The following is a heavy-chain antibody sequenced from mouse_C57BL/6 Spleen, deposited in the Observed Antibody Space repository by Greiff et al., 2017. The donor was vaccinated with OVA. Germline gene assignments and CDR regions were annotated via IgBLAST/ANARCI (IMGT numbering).Heavy chain of an antibody. CDR2: IYPRSGNT. Sequence: QVQLQQSGAELARPGASVKLSCKASGYTFTSYGISWVKQRTGQGLEWIGEIYPRSGNTYYNEKFTGTAPLTAAQSSSPAYMEVRSLTSEDSAVYVGAREGDDYDGPHFDVWGTGTTVTVSS. J-gene: IGHJ1*03. CDR3: AREGDDYDGPHFDV. D-gene: IGHD2-4*01. V-gene: IGHV1-81*01. CDR1: GYTFTSYG.